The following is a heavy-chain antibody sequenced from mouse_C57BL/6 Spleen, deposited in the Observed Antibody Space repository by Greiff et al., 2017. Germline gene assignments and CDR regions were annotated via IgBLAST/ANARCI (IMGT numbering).Heavy chain of an antibody. J-gene: IGHJ2*01. Sequence: VQLKESGPELVKPGASVKISCKASGYSFTDYNLNWVKQSDGKSLEWIGVINPNSGTTSYNQQFTGKATLTVDQSSSTAYMQLNSLTSEDSAVYYCARSGYGSSWDYWGQGTTLTGSS. CDR1: GYSFTDYN. CDR2: INPNSGTT. CDR3: ARSGYGSSWDY. V-gene: IGHV1-39*01. D-gene: IGHD1-1*01.